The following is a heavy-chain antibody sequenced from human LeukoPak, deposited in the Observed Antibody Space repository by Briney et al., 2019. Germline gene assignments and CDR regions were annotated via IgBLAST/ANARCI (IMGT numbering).Heavy chain of an antibody. J-gene: IGHJ6*02. D-gene: IGHD1-1*01. CDR1: GFTFDDYA. CDR2: ISWNGGNI. V-gene: IGHV3-9*01. CDR3: AKALERRYYYYGMDV. Sequence: GGSLRLSCAASGFTFDDYAVHWVRQAPGKGLEWVSGISWNGGNIGYEDSVKGRFTISRDNAKNSLFLQMNSLRAEDAALYYCAKALERRYYYYGMDVWGQGTTVTVSS.